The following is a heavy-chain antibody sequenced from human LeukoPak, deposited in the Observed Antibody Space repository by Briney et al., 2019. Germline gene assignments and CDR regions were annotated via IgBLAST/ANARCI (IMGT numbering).Heavy chain of an antibody. CDR3: AGTGLFFDY. CDR1: GASISGYY. D-gene: IGHD7-27*01. J-gene: IGHJ4*02. Sequence: PSETLSLSCRVSGASISGYYWSWIRQPPGKGLEWIGHMYYSGGTTYNPPLKSRVSISLDTSKKHFSLKLSSVTAADTAVYYCAGTGLFFDYWSRGTLVTVSS. CDR2: MYYSGGT. V-gene: IGHV4-59*01.